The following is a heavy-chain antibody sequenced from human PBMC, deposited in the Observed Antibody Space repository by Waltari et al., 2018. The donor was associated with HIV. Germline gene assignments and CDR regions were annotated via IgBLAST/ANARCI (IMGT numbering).Heavy chain of an antibody. Sequence: QIQLVQSGAEVKKPGASVKVSCKTSGYSFSDFYIHWVRQATGQGLEWMGWMNPNSGNTGYAQKFQGRVTMTRNTSISTAYMELSSLRSEDTAVYYCVRSYDYGGNPINYGMDVWGQGTTVTVSS. D-gene: IGHD4-17*01. J-gene: IGHJ6*02. CDR3: VRSYDYGGNPINYGMDV. V-gene: IGHV1-8*02. CDR1: GYSFSDFY. CDR2: MNPNSGNT.